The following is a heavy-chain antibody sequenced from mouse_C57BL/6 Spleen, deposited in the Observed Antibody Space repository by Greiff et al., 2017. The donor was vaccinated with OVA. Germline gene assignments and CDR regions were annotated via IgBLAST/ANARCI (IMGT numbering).Heavy chain of an antibody. V-gene: IGHV1-50*01. J-gene: IGHJ1*03. CDR3: ATTATWYIDV. D-gene: IGHD2-1*01. Sequence: VQLQQPGAELVKPGASVKLSCKASGYTFTSYWMQWVQQRPGQGLEWIGEIDPSDSYTNYNQKFKGKATLTVDTASSTTYMQLSSLTSEDSAVYYCATTATWYIDVWGTGTTVTVSS. CDR2: IDPSDSYT. CDR1: GYTFTSYW.